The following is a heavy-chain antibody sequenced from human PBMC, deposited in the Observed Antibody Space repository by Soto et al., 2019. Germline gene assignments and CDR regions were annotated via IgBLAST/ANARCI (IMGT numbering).Heavy chain of an antibody. D-gene: IGHD3-3*01. J-gene: IGHJ6*02. CDR3: ARINTIFGVVLYYYYGMDV. Sequence: SETLSLTCTVSGGSISSSSYYWGWIRQPPGKGLEWIGSIYYSGSTYYNPSLKSRVTISVDTSKNQFSLKLSSVTAADTAVYYCARINTIFGVVLYYYYGMDVWGQGTTVTVSS. CDR2: IYYSGST. V-gene: IGHV4-39*01. CDR1: GGSISSSSYY.